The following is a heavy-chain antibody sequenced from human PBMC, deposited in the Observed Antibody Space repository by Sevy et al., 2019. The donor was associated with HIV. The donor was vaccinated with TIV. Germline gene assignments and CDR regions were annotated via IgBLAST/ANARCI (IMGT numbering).Heavy chain of an antibody. J-gene: IGHJ4*02. CDR3: AREGCTKPHDY. D-gene: IGHD2-8*01. CDR2: LSFGCGEI. CDR1: GFTFSKYS. V-gene: IGHV3-23*01. Sequence: GGSLRLSCAASGFTFSKYSMSWVRQPPGKGLEWVSTLSFGCGEINYADSVKGRFTISRDNSKSSLYLQMNYLRPEDTAVYYCAREGCTKPHDYWGQGTLVTVSS.